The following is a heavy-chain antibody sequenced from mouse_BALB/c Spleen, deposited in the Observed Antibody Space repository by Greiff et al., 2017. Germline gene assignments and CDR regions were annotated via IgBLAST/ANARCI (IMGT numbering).Heavy chain of an antibody. V-gene: IGHV1-15*01. Sequence: QVHVKQSGAELVRPGASVTLSCKASGYTFTDYEMHWVKQTPVHGLEWIGAIDPETGGTAYNQKFKGKATLTADKSSSTAYMEIRSLTSEDSAVYYCTKKAYYYFDYWGQGTTLTVSS. CDR3: TKKAYYYFDY. J-gene: IGHJ2*01. CDR2: IDPETGGT. D-gene: IGHD2-10*01. CDR1: GYTFTDYE.